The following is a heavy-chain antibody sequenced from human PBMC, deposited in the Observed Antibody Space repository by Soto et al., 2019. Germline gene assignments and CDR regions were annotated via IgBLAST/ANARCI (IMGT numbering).Heavy chain of an antibody. D-gene: IGHD3-10*01. Sequence: GGSLRLSCAASGFTFSSYSMNWVRQAPGKGLEWVSSISSSSSYIYYADSVKGRFTISRDNAKNSLYLQMNSLRAEDTAVYYCASPHYYGSGSEDYYYYGMDVWGQGTTVTVSS. CDR1: GFTFSSYS. CDR2: ISSSSSYI. V-gene: IGHV3-21*01. J-gene: IGHJ6*02. CDR3: ASPHYYGSGSEDYYYYGMDV.